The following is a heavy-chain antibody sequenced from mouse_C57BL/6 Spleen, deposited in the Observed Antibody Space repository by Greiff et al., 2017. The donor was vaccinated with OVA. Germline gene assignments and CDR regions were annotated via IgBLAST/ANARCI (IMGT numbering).Heavy chain of an antibody. CDR1: GYAFSSSW. Sequence: QVQLKESGPELVKPGASVKISCKASGYAFSSSWMNWVKQRPGKGLEWIGRIYPGDGDTNYNGKFKGKATLTADKSSSTAYMQLSSLTSEDSAVYFCAREGYDYDDGDYYAMDYWGQGTSVTVSS. CDR3: AREGYDYDDGDYYAMDY. J-gene: IGHJ4*01. V-gene: IGHV1-82*01. CDR2: IYPGDGDT. D-gene: IGHD2-4*01.